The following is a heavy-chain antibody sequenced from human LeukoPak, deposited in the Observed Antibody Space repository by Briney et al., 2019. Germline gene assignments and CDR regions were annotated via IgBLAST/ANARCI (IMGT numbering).Heavy chain of an antibody. CDR1: GYTFTSYG. Sequence: ASVKVSCKASGYTFTSYGISWVRQAPGQGLEWMGWISAYNGNTNYAQKLQGRVTMTTDTSTSTAYMELRSLRSDDTAVYYCARGNRRGVGYCSGGSCLDYWGQGTLVTVSS. J-gene: IGHJ4*02. V-gene: IGHV1-18*01. CDR2: ISAYNGNT. CDR3: ARGNRRGVGYCSGGSCLDY. D-gene: IGHD2-15*01.